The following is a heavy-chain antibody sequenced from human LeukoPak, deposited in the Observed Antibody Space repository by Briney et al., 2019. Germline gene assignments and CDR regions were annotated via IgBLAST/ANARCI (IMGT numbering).Heavy chain of an antibody. CDR3: ARGGDGYNLNWFDP. D-gene: IGHD5-24*01. J-gene: IGHJ5*02. Sequence: PSGTLSLTCAVSGGSISSYYLSWIRQPPGKGLEWIGYIYYSGSTNYNPSLKSRVTISVDTSKNQFSLKLSSVTAADTAVYYCARGGDGYNLNWFDPWGQGTLVSVSS. V-gene: IGHV4-59*01. CDR1: GGSISSYY. CDR2: IYYSGST.